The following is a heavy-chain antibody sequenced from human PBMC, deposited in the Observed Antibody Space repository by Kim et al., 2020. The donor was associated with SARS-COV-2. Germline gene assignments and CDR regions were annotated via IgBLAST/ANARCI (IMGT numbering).Heavy chain of an antibody. Sequence: GGSLRLSCAASGFTFSNYAMSWVRQAPGKGLEWVSTISGSGGSTYYADSVKGRFTISRDDSRDTLYLQMSSLRVEDTAIYYCAKDRPRGSWYFHIDSWGQGALVTVSS. J-gene: IGHJ4*02. V-gene: IGHV3-23*01. CDR2: ISGSGGST. D-gene: IGHD6-13*01. CDR3: AKDRPRGSWYFHIDS. CDR1: GFTFSNYA.